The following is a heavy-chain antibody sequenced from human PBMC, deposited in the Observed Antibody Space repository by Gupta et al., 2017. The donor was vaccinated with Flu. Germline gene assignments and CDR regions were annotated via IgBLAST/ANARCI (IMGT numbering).Heavy chain of an antibody. CDR3: VRDLYSNSI. D-gene: IGHD6-13*01. CDR1: GFTFSPYA. J-gene: IGHJ3*01. CDR2: IAYDGSNK. Sequence: QVQLVESGGGVVEPGRSLRLSCAASGFTFSPYAMHWVRQAPGKGLEWVAVIAYDGSNKHYADSVKGRFTISRDNSKNTLYLQMNSLKREDTAVYYCVRDLYSNSIWGHGTILTVSS. V-gene: IGHV3-30-3*01.